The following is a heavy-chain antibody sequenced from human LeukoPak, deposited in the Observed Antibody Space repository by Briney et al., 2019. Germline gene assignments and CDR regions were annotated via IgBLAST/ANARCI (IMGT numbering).Heavy chain of an antibody. CDR1: GDSISSGDYY. J-gene: IGHJ4*02. CDR3: TRAPMAVVTPPHFFDS. CDR2: IYYTGST. Sequence: PSETLSLTCTVSGDSISSGDYYWSWIRQHAGKGLEWIGYIYYTGSTYYNPSLKSRLTISADTSKNQFSLTLSSVSAADTALYYCTRAPMAVVTPPHFFDSWGQGTLVTVSS. V-gene: IGHV4-31*03. D-gene: IGHD4-23*01.